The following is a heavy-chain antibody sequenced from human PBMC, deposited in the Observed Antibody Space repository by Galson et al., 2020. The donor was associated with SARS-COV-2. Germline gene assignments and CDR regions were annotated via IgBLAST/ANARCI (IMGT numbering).Heavy chain of an antibody. Sequence: SETLSPTCTVSGYSVSTTNYWGWVRQPPGRGLEWIGSVYPSGTTYYNPSLKSRVTISVDTSKNQFSLRLDSVTAAATALYYCARQGVNMIVLVTVPGWYFDLWGRGTLVTVSS. J-gene: IGHJ2*01. CDR3: ARQGVNMIVLVTVPGWYFDL. V-gene: IGHV4-38-2*02. CDR1: GYSVSTTNY. CDR2: VYPSGTT. D-gene: IGHD3-22*01.